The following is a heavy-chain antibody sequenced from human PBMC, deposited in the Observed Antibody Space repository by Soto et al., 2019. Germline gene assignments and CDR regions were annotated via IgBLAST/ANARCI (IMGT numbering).Heavy chain of an antibody. CDR1: GFTFSGSA. CDR3: TSAFSSSWQS. Sequence: EVQLVESGGGLVQPGGSLKLSCVASGFTFSGSAMHWVRQASGKGLEWVGRIRSKANSYATAYAASVKGRFTISRDDSKNTAYLQMNSLKTEDTAVYYCTSAFSSSWQSWGQGTLVTVSS. D-gene: IGHD6-13*01. V-gene: IGHV3-73*01. J-gene: IGHJ4*02. CDR2: IRSKANSYAT.